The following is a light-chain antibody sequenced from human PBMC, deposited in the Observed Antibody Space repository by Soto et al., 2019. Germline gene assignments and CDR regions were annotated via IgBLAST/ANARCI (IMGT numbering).Light chain of an antibody. Sequence: EIFLTQSPVTPSLSPGERATLSCRASQSFRGLLAWYQQKPGQAPRLLIYDAYNRATGIPPRFSGSGSGTDFTLTISSLEPEDSAVYYCQQRHMWPITFGQGTRLEIK. CDR2: DAY. V-gene: IGKV3-11*01. CDR1: QSFRGL. J-gene: IGKJ5*01. CDR3: QQRHMWPIT.